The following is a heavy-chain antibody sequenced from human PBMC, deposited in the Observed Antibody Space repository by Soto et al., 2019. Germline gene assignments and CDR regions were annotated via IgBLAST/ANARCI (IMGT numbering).Heavy chain of an antibody. CDR2: MNVGNGNT. D-gene: IGHD2-15*01. J-gene: IGHJ5*02. CDR3: AREPLCGGRCYVHTFDP. CDR1: GYTFTSYP. Sequence: QVHLVQSGAEVKKAGASVKVSCKTSGYTFTSYPIHWVRQAPGQGLEWIGWMNVGNGNTEYSQNFQCRLTITRDTSATTINMELSSLRSEDTGVYYCAREPLCGGRCYVHTFDPWGQGTLVTVSS. V-gene: IGHV1-3*01.